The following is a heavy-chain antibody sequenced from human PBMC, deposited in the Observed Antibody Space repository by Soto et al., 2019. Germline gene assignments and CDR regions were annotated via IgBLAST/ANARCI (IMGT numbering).Heavy chain of an antibody. CDR2: IYSGGST. D-gene: IGHD1-1*01. J-gene: IGHJ5*02. V-gene: IGHV3-66*01. CDR3: ARDEGNWNWFDP. Sequence: EVQLVESGGGLVQPGGSLRLSCAASGFTVSSNYMSWVRQAPGKGLEWVSVIYSGGSTYYADSVKGRFTISRDNSKKTLYLQMNSLRAEDTAVYYCARDEGNWNWFDPWGQGTLVTVSS. CDR1: GFTVSSNY.